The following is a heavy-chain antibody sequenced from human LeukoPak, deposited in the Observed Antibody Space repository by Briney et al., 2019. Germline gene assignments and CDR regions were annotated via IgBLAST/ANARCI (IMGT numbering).Heavy chain of an antibody. J-gene: IGHJ4*02. V-gene: IGHV4-34*01. CDR3: ASPPGSGSYRD. D-gene: IGHD3-10*01. Sequence: SETLSLTCAVYGGSFSIYYWSWIRQPPGKGLEWIGEINHSGSTNYNPSLKSRVTISVDTSKNQFSLKLSSVTAADTAVYYCASPPGSGSYRDWGQGTLVTVFS. CDR2: INHSGST. CDR1: GGSFSIYY.